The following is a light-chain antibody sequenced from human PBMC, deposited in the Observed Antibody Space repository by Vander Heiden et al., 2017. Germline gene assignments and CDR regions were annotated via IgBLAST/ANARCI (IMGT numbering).Light chain of an antibody. V-gene: IGLV3-25*03. J-gene: IGLJ3*02. CDR1: ALPNYY. CDR3: QSAASSGTYDV. Sequence: SYELTQQPSVSVSPGQTARITCSGNALPNYYAYWYQQKPGQAPVVVINKDNRRPSRIPGRFSGSRSGTTVTLTISGVQAEDEADYYCQSAASSGTYDVFGGGTKLTVL. CDR2: KDN.